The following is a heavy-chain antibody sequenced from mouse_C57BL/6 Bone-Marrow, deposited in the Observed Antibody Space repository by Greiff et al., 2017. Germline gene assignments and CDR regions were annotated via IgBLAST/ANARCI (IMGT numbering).Heavy chain of an antibody. J-gene: IGHJ4*01. D-gene: IGHD2-5*01. V-gene: IGHV1-61*01. Sequence: VQLQQPGAELVRPGSSVKLSCKASGYTFTSYWMDWVKQRPGQGLEWIGNIYSSDSETHYNQKFKDKSTLTVDKSSSTAYMQLSSLTSEDSAVYYCAREAYYSNDGAMDYWGQGTSVTVSS. CDR1: GYTFTSYW. CDR3: AREAYYSNDGAMDY. CDR2: IYSSDSET.